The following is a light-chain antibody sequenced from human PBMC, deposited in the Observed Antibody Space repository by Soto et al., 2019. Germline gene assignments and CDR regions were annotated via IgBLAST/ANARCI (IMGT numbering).Light chain of an antibody. CDR3: CSYAGGSTFV. V-gene: IGLV2-23*01. CDR1: SSDVGGYNQ. CDR2: EGS. J-gene: IGLJ1*01. Sequence: QSVLTQPASVSGSPGQSITISCTGTSSDVGGYNQVSWYQQHPGRVPKLIIYEGSKRPSGVSNRFSGSKSGNTASLTISGLQAGDEADYYCCSYAGGSTFVFASGTKVTVL.